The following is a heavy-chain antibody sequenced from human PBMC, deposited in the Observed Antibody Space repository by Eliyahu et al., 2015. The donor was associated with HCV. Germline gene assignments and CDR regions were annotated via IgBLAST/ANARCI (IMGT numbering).Heavy chain of an antibody. Sequence: QVQLVQSGAEVKKPGASVKVSCKASGYTFTSYYMHWVRQAPGQGLEWMGXINPSGGSTSYAQKFQGRVTMTRDTSTSTVYMELSSLRSEDTAVYYCARVVRKNGFDYWGQGTLVTVSS. CDR2: INPSGGST. V-gene: IGHV1-46*01. D-gene: IGHD3-16*02. CDR1: GYTFTSYY. CDR3: ARVVRKNGFDY. J-gene: IGHJ4*02.